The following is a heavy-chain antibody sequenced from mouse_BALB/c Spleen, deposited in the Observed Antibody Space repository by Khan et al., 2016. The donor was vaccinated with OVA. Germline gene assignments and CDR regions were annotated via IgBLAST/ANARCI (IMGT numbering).Heavy chain of an antibody. CDR3: ARTARIKY. D-gene: IGHD1-2*01. V-gene: IGHV3-2*02. J-gene: IGHJ2*01. Sequence: EVQLQESGPGLVKPSQSLSLTCTVTGYSITSGYGWNWIRQFPGNKLEWMGYISYSGSTNYNPSLKSRISITHDTSKNQFFLTLNSVTTEDTATYYCARTARIKYWGQGTTLTVSS. CDR1: GYSITSGYG. CDR2: ISYSGST.